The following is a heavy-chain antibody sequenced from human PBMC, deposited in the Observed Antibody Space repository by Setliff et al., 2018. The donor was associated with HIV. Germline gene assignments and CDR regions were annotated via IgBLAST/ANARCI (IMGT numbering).Heavy chain of an antibody. V-gene: IGHV1-46*01. CDR3: ARGMRDDSSGYYY. D-gene: IGHD3-22*01. Sequence: ASVKVSCKASGYTLTSYYMHWMRQAPGQGLEWLGIINPSGGGTTYAQKFQGRVTMTRDRSVSTAYMELSRLRSEDTAVYYCARGMRDDSSGYYYWGQGALVTVS. CDR2: INPSGGGT. CDR1: GYTLTSYY. J-gene: IGHJ4*02.